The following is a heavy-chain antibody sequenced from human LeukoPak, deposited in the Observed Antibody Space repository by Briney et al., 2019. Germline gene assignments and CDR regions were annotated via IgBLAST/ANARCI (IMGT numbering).Heavy chain of an antibody. CDR2: TYYSGST. J-gene: IGHJ5*02. Sequence: SETLSLTCTVSGGSISSGGYYWSWIRQHPGKGLEWIGYTYYSGSTYYNPSLKSRVTISVDTSKNQFSLKLSSVTAADTAVYYCARYIVVVPAATRGKGWFDPWGQGTLVTVSS. V-gene: IGHV4-31*03. D-gene: IGHD2-2*01. CDR1: GGSISSGGYY. CDR3: ARYIVVVPAATRGKGWFDP.